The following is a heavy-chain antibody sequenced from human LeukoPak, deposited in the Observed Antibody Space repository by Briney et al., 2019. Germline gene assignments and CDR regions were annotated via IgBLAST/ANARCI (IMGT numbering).Heavy chain of an antibody. V-gene: IGHV3-74*01. D-gene: IGHD5/OR15-5a*01. CDR1: AFTFSSYW. CDR3: STIRPCY. Sequence: GGSLRLSCAASAFTFSSYWIHWVRHDPGKGLVWVSRIKDGGTTTDYAGSVKGRFAISRDDAKNTLYLQVNRLTAEDTAVYYWSTIRPCYWGQGALVTVSP. CDR2: IKDGGTTT. J-gene: IGHJ4*02.